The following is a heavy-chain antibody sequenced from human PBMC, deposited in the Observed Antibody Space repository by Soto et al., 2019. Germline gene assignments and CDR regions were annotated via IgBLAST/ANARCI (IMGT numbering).Heavy chain of an antibody. J-gene: IGHJ4*02. CDR2: IYYSGSI. CDR1: GGSISSSSYY. V-gene: IGHV4-39*02. CDR3: ATTLYGSGTYYSSYPPLF. Sequence: PSETLSLTCSVSGGSISSSSYYWGWIRQPPGKGLEWIGSIYYSGSIYYNPSLKSRVTISVDTSKNTLYLQMNSLRAEDTAVYYCATTLYGSGTYYSSYPPLFWGQGTLVTVSS. D-gene: IGHD3-10*01.